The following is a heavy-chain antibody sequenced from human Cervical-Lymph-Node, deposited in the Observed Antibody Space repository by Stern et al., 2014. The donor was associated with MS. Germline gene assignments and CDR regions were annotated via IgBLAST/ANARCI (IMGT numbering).Heavy chain of an antibody. CDR1: GFSFSGYW. D-gene: IGHD3-3*01. J-gene: IGHJ6*02. V-gene: IGHV3-74*01. CDR2: MNSDGSRV. Sequence: EVQLLESGGVLVQPGGSLRLSCAASGFSFSGYWVHWLRQPPGKGPVWPSRMNSDGSRVNYADSVKGRFTISRDNAKHTLYLQMNSLRAEDTAVYYCARDGFTKAMDVWGQGTTVTVS. CDR3: ARDGFTKAMDV.